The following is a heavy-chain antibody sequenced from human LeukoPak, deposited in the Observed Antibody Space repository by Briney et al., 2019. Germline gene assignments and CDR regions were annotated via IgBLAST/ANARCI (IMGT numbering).Heavy chain of an antibody. J-gene: IGHJ4*02. CDR3: AKADSGSYSLGFDY. Sequence: GGSLRLSCAASGFTFSSYVMSWVRQAPGKGLEWVSSISGNGGSTYYADSVKGRFTISRDNSKNTLYLQMNSLRAEDTAVYYCAKADSGSYSLGFDYWGQGTLVTVSS. CDR1: GFTFSSYV. V-gene: IGHV3-23*01. D-gene: IGHD1-26*01. CDR2: ISGNGGST.